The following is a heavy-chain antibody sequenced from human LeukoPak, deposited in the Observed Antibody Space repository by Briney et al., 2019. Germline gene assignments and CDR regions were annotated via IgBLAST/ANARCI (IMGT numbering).Heavy chain of an antibody. J-gene: IGHJ5*02. V-gene: IGHV4-59*01. CDR3: AGEPGFDSSGYLNWFDP. Sequence: PSETLSLTCTVSGGSISSYYWSWIRQPSGKGLEWIACISYSGSTKYNPSLKSRVTISVDTSKNQLSLKLSSVTAADTAVYYCAGEPGFDSSGYLNWFDPWGQGTLVTVSS. CDR1: GGSISSYY. CDR2: ISYSGST. D-gene: IGHD3-22*01.